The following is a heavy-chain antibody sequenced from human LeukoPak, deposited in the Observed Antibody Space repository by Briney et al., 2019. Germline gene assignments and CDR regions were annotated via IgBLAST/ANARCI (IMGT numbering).Heavy chain of an antibody. J-gene: IGHJ4*02. CDR2: INHSGST. Sequence: SETLSLTCAVYGGSFSGYYWSWIRQPPGKGLEWIGEINHSGSTNYNPSLKSRVTISVDTSKNQFSLKLSSVTAADTAVYYCARHVIHYCSGGSCAPSDFYYFDYWGQGTLVTVSS. CDR1: GGSFSGYY. D-gene: IGHD2-15*01. V-gene: IGHV4-34*01. CDR3: ARHVIHYCSGGSCAPSDFYYFDY.